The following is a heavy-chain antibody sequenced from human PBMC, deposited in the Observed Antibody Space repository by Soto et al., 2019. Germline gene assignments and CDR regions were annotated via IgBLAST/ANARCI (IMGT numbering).Heavy chain of an antibody. J-gene: IGHJ6*02. V-gene: IGHV5-51*01. D-gene: IGHD3-10*01. CDR3: ADGGVRGVITRTRDYYGMDV. Sequence: GGSLKISCKGSGYSFTSYWISWVRQMPGKGLEWMGIIYPGDSDTRYSPSFQGQVTISADKSISTAYLQWSSLKASDTAMYYCADGGVRGVITRTRDYYGMDVWGQGTTVTVSS. CDR2: IYPGDSDT. CDR1: GYSFTSYW.